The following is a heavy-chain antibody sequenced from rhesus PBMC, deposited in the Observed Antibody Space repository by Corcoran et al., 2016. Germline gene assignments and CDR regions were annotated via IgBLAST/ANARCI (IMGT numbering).Heavy chain of an antibody. V-gene: IGHV4-173*01. CDR1: GGSISSNY. D-gene: IGHD3-16*01. J-gene: IGHJ3*01. CDR2: ISGSGGST. CDR3: AREGGRDGFVL. Sequence: QLQLQESGPGLVKPSETLSLTCAVSGGSISSNYWSWIRQPPGKGLEWIGRISGSGGSTDDNPTLKSRVTIAAATSKNQFSWKMSSVTAADSAVYSWAREGGRDGFVLWGPGLRVTVSS.